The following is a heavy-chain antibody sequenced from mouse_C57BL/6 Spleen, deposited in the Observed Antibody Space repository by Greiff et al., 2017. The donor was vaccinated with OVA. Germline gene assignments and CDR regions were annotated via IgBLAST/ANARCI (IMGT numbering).Heavy chain of an antibody. V-gene: IGHV1-18*01. CDR3: AQAYYYGSSWYFDV. D-gene: IGHD1-1*01. Sequence: VQLQQSGPELVKPGASVKIPCKASGYTFTDYNMDWVKQSHGKSLEWIGDINPNNGGTIYNQKFKGKATLTVDKSSSTAYMEIRSPTSEDTAVYYCAQAYYYGSSWYFDVWGTGTTVTGSS. J-gene: IGHJ1*03. CDR2: INPNNGGT. CDR1: GYTFTDYN.